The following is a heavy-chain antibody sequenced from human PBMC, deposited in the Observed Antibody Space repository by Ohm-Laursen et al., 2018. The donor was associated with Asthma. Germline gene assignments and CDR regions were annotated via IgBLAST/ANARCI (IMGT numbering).Heavy chain of an antibody. J-gene: IGHJ1*01. V-gene: IGHV3-48*01. Sequence: SLRLSCAASEFTFSLYSMNWVRQAPGKGLEWVSYISSSSSTIYYADSAKGRFTISRDNAKNSLYLQMNNLRAEDAAIYYCARIGPEWELPGREYSLHHWGEGTLVTVSS. D-gene: IGHD1-26*01. CDR1: EFTFSLYS. CDR2: ISSSSSTI. CDR3: ARIGPEWELPGREYSLHH.